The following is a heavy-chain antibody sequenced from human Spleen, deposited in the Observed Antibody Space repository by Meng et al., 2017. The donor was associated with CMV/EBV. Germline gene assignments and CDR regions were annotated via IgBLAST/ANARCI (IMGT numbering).Heavy chain of an antibody. CDR3: ARDPHFGALDH. CDR2: ITPAATVR. Sequence: LSCVVSDFSFSCLRVPSVRHAPGKGLEWLANITPAATVRSYLDSVKGRFTISRDNSKNSLYLQMNSLRADDTAVYYCARDPHFGALDHWGQGTLVTVSS. V-gene: IGHV3-7*01. D-gene: IGHD3-10*01. J-gene: IGHJ4*02. CDR1: DFSFSCLR.